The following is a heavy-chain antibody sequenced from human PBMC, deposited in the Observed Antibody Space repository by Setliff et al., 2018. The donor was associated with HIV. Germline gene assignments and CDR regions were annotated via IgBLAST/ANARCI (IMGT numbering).Heavy chain of an antibody. Sequence: LRLSCAASGFTFSSYGMHWVRQAPGKGLEWVAFIRYDISNKNYADSVKGRFSISRDNSKNTLYLQMNRLRAEDTAVYYCARGTYYYDSSGFDAFDIWGQGTLVTVSS. V-gene: IGHV3-30*02. CDR3: ARGTYYYDSSGFDAFDI. J-gene: IGHJ3*02. CDR2: IRYDISNK. D-gene: IGHD3-22*01. CDR1: GFTFSSYG.